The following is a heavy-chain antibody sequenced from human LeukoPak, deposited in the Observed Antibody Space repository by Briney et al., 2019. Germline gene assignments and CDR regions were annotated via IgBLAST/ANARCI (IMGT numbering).Heavy chain of an antibody. D-gene: IGHD2-21*02. J-gene: IGHJ4*02. Sequence: EASVKVSCKASGYTFTGYYMHWVRQAPGQGLEWMGWINPNSGGTNYAQKFQGRVTLTRDKSTSTVYMELSSLTSDDTAVYYCARTYCAEDCSIRYFDYWGQGTLVTVSS. CDR3: ARTYCAEDCSIRYFDY. CDR2: INPNSGGT. CDR1: GYTFTGYY. V-gene: IGHV1-2*02.